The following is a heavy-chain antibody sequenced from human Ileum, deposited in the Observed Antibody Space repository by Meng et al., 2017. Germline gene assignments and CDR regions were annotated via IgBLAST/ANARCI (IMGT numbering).Heavy chain of an antibody. CDR1: GFTFSGYW. Sequence: GGSLRLSCAGSGFTFSGYWMNWVRQAPGQGLEWVANIKQDGSEKHYVDSVKGRFNISRDNAKNSLYLQMNSLRDEDTAVYHCARDQGSYGNFQHWGQGTLVTVSS. J-gene: IGHJ1*01. V-gene: IGHV3-7*01. D-gene: IGHD3-16*01. CDR3: ARDQGSYGNFQH. CDR2: IKQDGSEK.